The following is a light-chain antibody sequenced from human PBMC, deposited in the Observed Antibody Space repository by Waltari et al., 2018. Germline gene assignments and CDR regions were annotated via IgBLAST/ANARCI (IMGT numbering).Light chain of an antibody. Sequence: QSVLTQPPSVSGAPGQRVTIPCTGSSSNIGAGYDVHWYQQLPGTAPKLPIHGNRNRPSGVPDRFSGSKSGASASLAITGLQAEDEADYYCQSYDSSLSGAWVFGGGTKLTVL. CDR2: GNR. CDR1: SSNIGAGYD. CDR3: QSYDSSLSGAWV. J-gene: IGLJ3*02. V-gene: IGLV1-40*01.